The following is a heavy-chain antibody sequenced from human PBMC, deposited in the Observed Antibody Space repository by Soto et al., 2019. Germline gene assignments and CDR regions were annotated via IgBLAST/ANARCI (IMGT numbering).Heavy chain of an antibody. V-gene: IGHV3-30*03. CDR1: GFTFNSYG. J-gene: IGHJ6*02. Sequence: GGSLRLSCAASGFTFNSYGMHWVRQGPGHGLEWVAFISYDSTKTYYADSAKGRFTISRDNSNSALYVQMNSLTGEDTAVYYCARTRSPWTDVHYYSLDVWGQGTTVTVSS. CDR3: ARTRSPWTDVHYYSLDV. CDR2: ISYDSTKT. D-gene: IGHD1-26*01.